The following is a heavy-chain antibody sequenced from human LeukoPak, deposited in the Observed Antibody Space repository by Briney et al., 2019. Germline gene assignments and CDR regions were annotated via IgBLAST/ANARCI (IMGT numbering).Heavy chain of an antibody. CDR3: ARKGSSLYYYYYVDV. J-gene: IGHJ6*03. V-gene: IGHV4-39*07. D-gene: IGHD6-6*01. Sequence: SETLSHTCTGSGGSISSSSYYRGWIRQPPGKGLEWIGSIYYSGSTYYNPSLKSRVTISVDTSKNQFSLKLSSVTAADTAVYYCARKGSSLYYYYYVDVWGKGTTVTLSS. CDR1: GGSISSSSYY. CDR2: IYYSGST.